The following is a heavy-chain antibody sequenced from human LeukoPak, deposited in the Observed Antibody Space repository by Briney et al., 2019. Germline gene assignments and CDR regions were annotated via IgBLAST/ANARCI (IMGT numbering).Heavy chain of an antibody. CDR1: GGSFNIYY. CDR2: IYYSGST. D-gene: IGHD3-10*01. Sequence: SETLSLTCTVSGGSFNIYYWSWIRQPPGKGLEWIGYIYYSGSTYYNPSLKSRLTISVDTSKNQFSLKLSSVTAADTAVYYCARGRSMVRGARAYYYYGMDVWGQGTTVTVSS. J-gene: IGHJ6*02. V-gene: IGHV4-59*12. CDR3: ARGRSMVRGARAYYYYGMDV.